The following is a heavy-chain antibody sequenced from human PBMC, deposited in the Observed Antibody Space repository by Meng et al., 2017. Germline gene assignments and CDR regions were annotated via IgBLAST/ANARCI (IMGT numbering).Heavy chain of an antibody. J-gene: IGHJ5*02. V-gene: IGHV4-30-4*01. Sequence: QVQLQESGPRLVRPSQPLSLTCTVSGASISSAVFWIWIRQPPGKDLEWIGYISYSGATHYNPSLKSRLTISVDTAKNQFSLSLSSVTAADTAVYYCARVVGDCASCYKGWFDPWGQGTLVTVSS. CDR1: GASISSAVF. D-gene: IGHD2-2*02. CDR2: ISYSGAT. CDR3: ARVVGDCASCYKGWFDP.